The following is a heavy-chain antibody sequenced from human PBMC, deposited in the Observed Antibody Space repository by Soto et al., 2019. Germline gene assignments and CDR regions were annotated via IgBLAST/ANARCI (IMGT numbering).Heavy chain of an antibody. CDR3: VKRSLLVAPT. Sequence: SETLSLTCAVYGGSFSGYYWSWIRQPPGKWLEWIGEINHSGSTNYNPSLKSRVTISVDTSKNQFSLKLSSVTAADTAVYYCVKRSLLVAPTWGQGILVNVSS. D-gene: IGHD2-21*01. J-gene: IGHJ4*02. CDR1: GGSFSGYY. CDR2: INHSGST. V-gene: IGHV4-34*01.